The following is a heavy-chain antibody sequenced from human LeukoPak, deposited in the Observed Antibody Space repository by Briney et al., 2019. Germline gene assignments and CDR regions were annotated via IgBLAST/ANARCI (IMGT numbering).Heavy chain of an antibody. J-gene: IGHJ4*02. D-gene: IGHD2-2*02. CDR2: INHSGST. V-gene: IGHV4-34*01. CDR1: GGSFSGYY. Sequence: SETLSLTCAVYGGSFSGYYWSWIRQPPGKGLEWIGEINHSGSTNYNPSLKSRVTISVDTSKNQFSLKLSSVTAADTAVYYCARALGYFSSTSCYILDYWGQGTLVTVSS. CDR3: ARALGYFSSTSCYILDY.